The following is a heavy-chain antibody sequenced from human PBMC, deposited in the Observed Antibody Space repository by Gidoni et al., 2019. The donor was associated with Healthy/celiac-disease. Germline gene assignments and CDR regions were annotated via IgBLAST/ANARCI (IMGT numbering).Heavy chain of an antibody. CDR2: ISSSSSYI. J-gene: IGHJ4*02. CDR1: GFTFSSYS. D-gene: IGHD2-15*01. V-gene: IGHV3-21*01. CDR3: ARDLQVYCSGGSCYSLSFDY. Sequence: AASGFTFSSYSMNWVRQAPGKGLEWVSSISSSSSYIYYADSVKGRFTISRDNAKNSLYLQMNSLRAEDTAVYYCARDLQVYCSGGSCYSLSFDYWGQGTLVTVSS.